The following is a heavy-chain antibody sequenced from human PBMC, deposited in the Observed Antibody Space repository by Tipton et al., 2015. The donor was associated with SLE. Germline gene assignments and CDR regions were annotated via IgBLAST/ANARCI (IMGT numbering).Heavy chain of an antibody. CDR3: ARDGWIVGAHGAFDI. Sequence: GLVKPSQTLSLTCAVSGYSISSSSYYWGWIRQPPGKGLEWIGSIYYSGSTYHNPSLKSRVTISVDTSKNQFSLKLSSVTAADTAVYYCARDGWIVGAHGAFDIWGQGTMVTVSS. D-gene: IGHD1-26*01. CDR1: GYSISSSSYY. J-gene: IGHJ3*02. CDR2: IYYSGST. V-gene: IGHV4-39*07.